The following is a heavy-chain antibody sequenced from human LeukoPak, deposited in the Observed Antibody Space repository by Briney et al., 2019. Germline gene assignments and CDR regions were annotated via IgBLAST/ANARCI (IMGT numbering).Heavy chain of an antibody. Sequence: SQTLSLTCTVSGGSISSGSYYWSWIRQPAGKGLEWIGRIYTSGSTNYNPSLKSRVTISVDTSKNQFSLKLSSLTAADTAVYYCARTPYDFWSGYLLYYMDVWGKGTTVTVSS. J-gene: IGHJ6*03. CDR1: GGSISSGSYY. D-gene: IGHD3-3*01. V-gene: IGHV4-61*02. CDR2: IYTSGST. CDR3: ARTPYDFWSGYLLYYMDV.